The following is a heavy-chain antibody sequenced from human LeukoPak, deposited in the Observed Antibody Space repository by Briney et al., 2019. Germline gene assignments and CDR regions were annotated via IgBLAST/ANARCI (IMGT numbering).Heavy chain of an antibody. D-gene: IGHD3-10*01. CDR2: INPNSGGT. J-gene: IGHJ4*02. V-gene: IGHV1-2*02. CDR1: GYTFTGYY. CDR3: ARDKVPPQLLWFGESYYFDY. Sequence: ASVTVTCKASGYTFTGYYMHWVRQAPGQGLEWMGWINPNSGGTNYAQKFQGRVTMTRDTSISTAYMELSRLRSDDTAVYYCARDKVPPQLLWFGESYYFDYWGQGTLVTVSS.